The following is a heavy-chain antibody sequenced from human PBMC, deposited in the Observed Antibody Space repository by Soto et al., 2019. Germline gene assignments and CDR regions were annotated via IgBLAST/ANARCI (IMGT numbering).Heavy chain of an antibody. V-gene: IGHV3-23*01. CDR2: ISGSGGST. Sequence: GGSLRLSCAASGFTFSSNAMSWVRQAPGKGLEWVSAISGSGGSTYYADSVKGRLTISRDNSKNTLYLQMNSLRAEDTAVYYCTPKGKYYDSSGYFDYWGQGTLVTVAS. CDR1: GFTFSSNA. D-gene: IGHD3-22*01. J-gene: IGHJ4*02. CDR3: TPKGKYYDSSGYFDY.